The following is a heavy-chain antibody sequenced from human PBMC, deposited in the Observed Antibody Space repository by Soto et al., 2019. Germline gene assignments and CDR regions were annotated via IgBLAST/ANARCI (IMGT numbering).Heavy chain of an antibody. CDR2: INPSGGST. V-gene: IGHV1-46*01. CDR1: GYTFTSYY. J-gene: IGHJ4*02. CDR3: ARDGGYYDSSGYSTPGDY. D-gene: IGHD3-22*01. Sequence: QVQLVQSGAEVKKPGASVKVSCKASGYTFTSYYMHWVRQAPGQGLEWMGIINPSGGSTSYAQKFQGGVTMTRDTSTSTVYMELSSLRSEDTAVYYCARDGGYYDSSGYSTPGDYWGQGTLVTVSS.